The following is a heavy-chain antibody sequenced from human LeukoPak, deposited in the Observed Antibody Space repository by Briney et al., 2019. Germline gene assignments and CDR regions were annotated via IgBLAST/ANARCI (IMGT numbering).Heavy chain of an antibody. CDR2: INPSGGST. J-gene: IGHJ6*04. CDR3: ARGSSGWYGRYYGMDV. V-gene: IGHV1-46*01. D-gene: IGHD6-19*01. CDR1: GYTFTSYY. Sequence: ASVKVSCKASGYTFTSYYMHWVRQAPGQGLEWMGIINPSGGSTSYAQKFQGRVTMTRDTSTSTVYMELSSLRSENTAVYYCARGSSGWYGRYYGMDVWGKGTTVTVSS.